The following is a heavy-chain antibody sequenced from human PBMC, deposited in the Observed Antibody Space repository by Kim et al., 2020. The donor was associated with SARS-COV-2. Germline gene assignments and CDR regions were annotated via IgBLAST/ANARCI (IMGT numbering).Heavy chain of an antibody. J-gene: IGHJ5*02. Sequence: GGSLRLSCAASGFTFSSYSMNWVRQAPGKGLEWVSSISSSSSYIYYADSVKGRFTISRDNAKNSLYLQMNSLRDEDTAVYYCARDRDEYYYDSSGYWNWFHPWGQGTLVTVSS. CDR2: ISSSSSYI. D-gene: IGHD3-22*01. CDR1: GFTFSSYS. V-gene: IGHV3-21*01. CDR3: ARDRDEYYYDSSGYWNWFHP.